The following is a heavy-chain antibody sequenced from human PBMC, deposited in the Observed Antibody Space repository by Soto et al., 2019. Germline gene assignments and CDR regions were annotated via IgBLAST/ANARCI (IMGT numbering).Heavy chain of an antibody. CDR1: GYTFTSYY. D-gene: IGHD1-1*01. Sequence: ASVKVSCKASGYTFTSYYIHWVRQAPGQGPERMGIIIPSSGSTNYAQKFQGRVTMTRDTSTSTVYMELSSLRSEDTAVYYCARDLLEGTYTAPDYWGQGTLVTVSS. J-gene: IGHJ4*02. CDR3: ARDLLEGTYTAPDY. V-gene: IGHV1-46*01. CDR2: IIPSSGST.